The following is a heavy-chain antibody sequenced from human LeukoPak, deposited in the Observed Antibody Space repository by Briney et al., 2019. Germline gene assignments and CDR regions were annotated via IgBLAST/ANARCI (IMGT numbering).Heavy chain of an antibody. Sequence: PGGSLRLSCAASGFTFSSYSMNWVRQAPGKGLEWVSSISSSSSYIYYADSVKARFTISRDNAKNSLYLQMNSLRAEDTAVYYCARHVRGYRLLFLLGYWGQGTLVTVSS. J-gene: IGHJ4*02. D-gene: IGHD2-2*01. CDR1: GFTFSSYS. CDR2: ISSSSSYI. CDR3: ARHVRGYRLLFLLGY. V-gene: IGHV3-21*01.